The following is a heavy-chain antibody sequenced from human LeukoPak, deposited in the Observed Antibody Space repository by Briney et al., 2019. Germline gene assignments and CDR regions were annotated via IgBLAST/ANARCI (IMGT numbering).Heavy chain of an antibody. CDR1: GGSISSGSYY. J-gene: IGHJ3*02. CDR2: IYTSGST. V-gene: IGHV4-61*02. Sequence: SETLSLTCTVSGGSISSGSYYWSWIRQPAGKGLEWIGRIYTSGSTNYNPSLKSRVTISVDTSKNQFSLKLSSVTAADTAVYYCARANGYSSDLDAFDIWGQGTMVTVSS. D-gene: IGHD6-19*01. CDR3: ARANGYSSDLDAFDI.